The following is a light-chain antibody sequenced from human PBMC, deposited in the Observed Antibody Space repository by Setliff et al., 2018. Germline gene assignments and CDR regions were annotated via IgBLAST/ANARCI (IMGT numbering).Light chain of an antibody. CDR2: DFI. Sequence: QSVLTQPASVSGSPGQSITISCTGTHRDVGKYNLVSWYQQHPGKAPKLILYDFITRPSGVSDRFSGSKSANTASLTISGLQAEDEADYYCQSYGGGLNGDVFGTGTKVTVL. V-gene: IGLV2-23*02. CDR3: QSYGGGLNGDV. J-gene: IGLJ1*01. CDR1: HRDVGKYNL.